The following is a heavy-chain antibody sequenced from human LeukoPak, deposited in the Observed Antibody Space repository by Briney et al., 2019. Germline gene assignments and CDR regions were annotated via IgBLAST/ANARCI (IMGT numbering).Heavy chain of an antibody. Sequence: SETLSLTCTVSGGSISSYYWSWIRQPPGKGLEWIGYIYYSGSTNYKSSLKSRVTISVDTSKNQFSLKLSSVTAADTAVYYCARGKARGYGYYYYYMDVWGKGTTVTVSS. D-gene: IGHD3-16*01. J-gene: IGHJ6*03. CDR2: IYYSGST. V-gene: IGHV4-59*01. CDR1: GGSISSYY. CDR3: ARGKARGYGYYYYYMDV.